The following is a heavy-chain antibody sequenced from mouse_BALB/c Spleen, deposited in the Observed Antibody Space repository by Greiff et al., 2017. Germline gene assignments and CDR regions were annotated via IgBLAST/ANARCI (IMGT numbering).Heavy chain of an antibody. D-gene: IGHD1-2*01. J-gene: IGHJ3*01. Sequence: EVQGVESGGDLVKPGGSLKLSCAASGFTFSSYGMSWVRQTPDKRLEWVATISSGGSYTYYPDSVKGRFTISRDNAKNTLYLQMSSLKSEDTAMYYCARHEVPSTAPFAYWGQGTLVTVSA. CDR1: GFTFSSYG. CDR3: ARHEVPSTAPFAY. CDR2: ISSGGSYT. V-gene: IGHV5-6*01.